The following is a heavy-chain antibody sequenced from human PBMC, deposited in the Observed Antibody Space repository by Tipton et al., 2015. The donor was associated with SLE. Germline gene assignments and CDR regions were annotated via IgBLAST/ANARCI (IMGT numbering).Heavy chain of an antibody. CDR3: ARGRQGMEVFTMDV. CDR1: GGSISSYF. CDR2: INNNGNT. J-gene: IGHJ6*02. V-gene: IGHV4-59*01. D-gene: IGHD1-14*01. Sequence: LSLTCTVSGGSISSYFWSWIRQPPGKGLEWLGYINNNGNTNYNPSLKSRVTTSVDTSKNQLSLKLSSVTAADTAVYYCARGRQGMEVFTMDVWGPGTTVTVSS.